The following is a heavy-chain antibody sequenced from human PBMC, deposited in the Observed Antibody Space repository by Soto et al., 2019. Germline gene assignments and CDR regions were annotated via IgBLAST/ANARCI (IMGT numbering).Heavy chain of an antibody. J-gene: IGHJ6*02. V-gene: IGHV3-23*01. CDR2: VSGSGDT. Sequence: EXQLSXSGXGLVXPGGSLRLSXXASGXTFTNYAMNWVXXXXXXXXXXXXXVSGSGDTYYADSVWGRFTISRDNSLTTVYLQMNXXXXXDTAXYYCXXXXXXXXXXXXXXXXXDXXGQGTTVTVSS. CDR1: GXTFTNYA. CDR3: XXXXXXXXXXXXXXXXXDX.